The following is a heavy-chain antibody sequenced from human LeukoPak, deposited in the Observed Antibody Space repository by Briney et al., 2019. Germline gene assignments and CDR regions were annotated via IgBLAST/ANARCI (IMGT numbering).Heavy chain of an antibody. CDR3: ARDRYSGYDSLGY. CDR2: IIPIFGTA. J-gene: IGHJ4*02. V-gene: IGHV1-69*05. CDR1: GGTFSSYA. Sequence: GSSVKVSCKASGGTFSSYAISWVRQAPGQRLEWMGRIIPIFGTANYAQKFQGRVTITTDESTSTAYMELSSLRSEDTAVYYCARDRYSGYDSLGYWGQGTLVTVSS. D-gene: IGHD5-12*01.